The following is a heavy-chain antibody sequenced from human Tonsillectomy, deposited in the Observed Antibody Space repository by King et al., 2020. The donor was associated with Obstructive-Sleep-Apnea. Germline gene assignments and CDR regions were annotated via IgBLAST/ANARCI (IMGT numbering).Heavy chain of an antibody. Sequence: VQLQESGPGLVKPSDTLSLICAVSGYFISSSDWWGWLRQPPGKGLEWIGYIHYRGNTYYNPSLESRVTMSLDTSKNQFSLKLNSVTAVDTAVYYCARTPGYYDSSGYYPSGPDYWGQGTLVTVSS. CDR3: ARTPGYYDSSGYYPSGPDY. J-gene: IGHJ4*02. CDR2: IHYRGNT. CDR1: GYFISSSDW. V-gene: IGHV4-28*01. D-gene: IGHD3-22*01.